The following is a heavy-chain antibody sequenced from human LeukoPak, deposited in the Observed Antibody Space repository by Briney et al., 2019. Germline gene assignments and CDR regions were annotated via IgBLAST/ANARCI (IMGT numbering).Heavy chain of an antibody. CDR1: GFTFYNYW. CDR3: AKGERGLLWFGELFYYFEY. J-gene: IGHJ4*02. V-gene: IGHV3-23*01. CDR2: ISGSGGST. Sequence: GGSLRLSCAASGFTFYNYWMSWVRQAPGKGLEWVSGISGSGGSTYYADSVKSRFNISRDNSKNTLYLQMNSLRAEDTAVYYCAKGERGLLWFGELFYYFEYWGQGTLVTVSS. D-gene: IGHD3-10*01.